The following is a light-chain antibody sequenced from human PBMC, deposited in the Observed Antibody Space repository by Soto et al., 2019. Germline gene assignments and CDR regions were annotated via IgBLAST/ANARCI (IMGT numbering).Light chain of an antibody. J-gene: IGKJ2*01. Sequence: DIQMTQSPSSLSASVGDRVTITCRASQSISSDLNWYQQKPGKAPKLLIYAASSLQSGVPSRFSGSVSGTDFTLTVSSLQSEDFATYYCQHTYSTPYTFGQGTKLEIK. CDR3: QHTYSTPYT. V-gene: IGKV1-39*01. CDR2: AAS. CDR1: QSISSD.